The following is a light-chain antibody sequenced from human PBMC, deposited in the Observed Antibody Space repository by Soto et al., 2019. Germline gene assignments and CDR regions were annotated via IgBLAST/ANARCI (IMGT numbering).Light chain of an antibody. CDR1: QKIGSSD. J-gene: IGKJ1*01. CDR3: QHYGSSSWT. V-gene: IGKV3-20*01. CDR2: AAS. Sequence: ETLLTQSPGTLHLPPVSRPTISPPAGQKIGSSDLAWYQHRPGQAPRLLIYAASSRATGIPARFSGSGSGTDFTLSISGLEPEDFAVYYCQHYGSSSWTFGQGTKVDIK.